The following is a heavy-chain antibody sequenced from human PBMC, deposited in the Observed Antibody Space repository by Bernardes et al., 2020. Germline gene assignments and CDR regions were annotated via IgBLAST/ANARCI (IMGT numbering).Heavy chain of an antibody. CDR1: SGSVTNQTHH. CDR3: AKFCAGGRGLVN. CDR2: VHYSGGR. V-gene: IGHV4-61*01. Sequence: SETLSLTCTVSSGSVTNQTHHWTWIRQPPGQGLEWNGNVHYSGGREYNPSLRGRLTMSVDTSKNQFSLKLTSVTAADMAVYYCAKFCAGGRGLVNWGQGTLVTVSS. D-gene: IGHD2-8*02. J-gene: IGHJ4*02.